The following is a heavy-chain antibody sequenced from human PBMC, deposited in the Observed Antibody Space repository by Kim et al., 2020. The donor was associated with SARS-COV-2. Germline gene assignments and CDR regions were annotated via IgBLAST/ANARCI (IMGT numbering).Heavy chain of an antibody. V-gene: IGHV4-4*07. CDR2: N. CDR3: ARSYHYAFDI. D-gene: IGHD1-26*01. Sequence: NNENPCLKSRVTISVDTSKNQFSMKLSSETAADKGVYDCARSYHYAFDIWGQGTMVTVSS. J-gene: IGHJ3*02.